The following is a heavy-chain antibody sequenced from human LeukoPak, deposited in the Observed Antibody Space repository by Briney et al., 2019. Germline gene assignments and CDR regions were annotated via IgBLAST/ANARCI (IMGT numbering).Heavy chain of an antibody. CDR3: AKRAARPAYYFDF. J-gene: IGHJ4*02. D-gene: IGHD6-6*01. CDR1: GFTFSSYA. CDR2: VTVSGGGI. Sequence: GGSLRLSCTASGFTFSSYAMSWVRQAPGKGLEWVSTVTVSGGGIYYGDSVKGRFTISRDNSKNTLYLQMNSLRAEDTAVYYCAKRAARPAYYFDFWGQGTLVTISS. V-gene: IGHV3-23*01.